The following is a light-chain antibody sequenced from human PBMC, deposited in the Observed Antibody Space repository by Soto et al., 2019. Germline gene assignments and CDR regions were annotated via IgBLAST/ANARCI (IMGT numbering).Light chain of an antibody. CDR1: QSISTW. J-gene: IGKJ1*01. CDR2: DAS. CDR3: HEYEPYSGT. V-gene: IGKV1-5*01. Sequence: DMQMTQSPSTLSASEGDRVTITCRASQSISTWLAWYQQKPGKAPNVLISDASTLESGVPSRFSGSGSGTEFTLTISSLQPDDFAIYYCHEYEPYSGTVGQGTKVESK.